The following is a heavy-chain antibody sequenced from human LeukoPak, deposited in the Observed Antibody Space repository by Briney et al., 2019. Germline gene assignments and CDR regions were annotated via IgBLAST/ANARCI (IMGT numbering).Heavy chain of an antibody. CDR3: ARSGRDYDILTGDSDGLGYYYYGMDV. D-gene: IGHD3-9*01. Sequence: ASVKVSCKASGGTFSSYAISWVRQAPGQGLEWMGRIIPILGIANYAQKFQGRVTITADKSTSTVYMELSSLRSEDTAVYYCARSGRDYDILTGDSDGLGYYYYGMDVWGQGTTVTVSS. CDR2: IIPILGIA. V-gene: IGHV1-69*04. CDR1: GGTFSSYA. J-gene: IGHJ6*02.